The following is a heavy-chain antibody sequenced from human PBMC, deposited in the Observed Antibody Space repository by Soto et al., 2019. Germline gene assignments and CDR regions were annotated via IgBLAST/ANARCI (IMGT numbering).Heavy chain of an antibody. D-gene: IGHD3-3*01. Sequence: GGSLRLSCTTSGFTFGDYAMSWFRQAPGKGLEWVGFIRSKVYGGATENAASAKGRFTISRDDSKSIAYLQMNSLQTEDTAVYYCSSCAFWSAYFDYWGQGTLVTVSS. V-gene: IGHV3-49*03. CDR1: GFTFGDYA. CDR2: IRSKVYGGAT. CDR3: SSCAFWSAYFDY. J-gene: IGHJ4*02.